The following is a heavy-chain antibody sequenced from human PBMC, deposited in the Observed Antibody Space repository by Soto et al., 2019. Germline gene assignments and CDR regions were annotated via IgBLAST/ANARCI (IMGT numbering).Heavy chain of an antibody. Sequence: GGSLRLSCAASGFTFSSYAMSWVRQAPGKGLEWVSAISGSGGSTYYADSVKGRFTISRDNSKNTLYLQMNSLRAEDTAVYYCAKGRYYYESSGYYHYWGQGTLVTVSS. D-gene: IGHD3-22*01. V-gene: IGHV3-23*01. J-gene: IGHJ4*02. CDR3: AKGRYYYESSGYYHY. CDR2: ISGSGGST. CDR1: GFTFSSYA.